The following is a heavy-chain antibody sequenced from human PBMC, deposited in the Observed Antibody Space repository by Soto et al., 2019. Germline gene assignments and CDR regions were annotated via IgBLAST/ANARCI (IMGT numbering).Heavy chain of an antibody. Sequence: QVQLVESGGGVVQPGRSLRLSCAASGFTFSSYGMHWVRQAPGKGLEWVAVISYDGSNKYYADSVKGRFTISRDNSKNTLYLQMNXLRAEXTAVYYCAKELMGWELQYFDYWGQGTLVTVSS. CDR1: GFTFSSYG. V-gene: IGHV3-30*18. D-gene: IGHD1-26*01. J-gene: IGHJ4*02. CDR2: ISYDGSNK. CDR3: AKELMGWELQYFDY.